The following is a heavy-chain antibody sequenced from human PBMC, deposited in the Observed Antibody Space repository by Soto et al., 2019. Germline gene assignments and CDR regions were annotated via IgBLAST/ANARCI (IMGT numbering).Heavy chain of an antibody. J-gene: IGHJ6*02. Sequence: PSETLSLTCSVSVASINRGDTDYWNLIRQNPVKGLEWIGYIYYSGRIYYNPSLESRVTISVDTSKNQFSLKLTSVTAADTAVYYCAHSLRSFYYFGLDVWGQGTTVTVSS. CDR2: IYYSGRI. D-gene: IGHD3-10*01. CDR3: AHSLRSFYYFGLDV. V-gene: IGHV4-31*03. CDR1: VASINRGDTDY.